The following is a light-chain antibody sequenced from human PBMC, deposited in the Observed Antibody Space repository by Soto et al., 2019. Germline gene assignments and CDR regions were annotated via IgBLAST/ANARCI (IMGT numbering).Light chain of an antibody. J-gene: IGLJ1*01. CDR3: SSFVGGNIYV. CDR1: SSDVGGYDF. CDR2: DVS. Sequence: QSVLTQPPSASGSPGQSVTISCTGTSSDVGGYDFVAWHQQHPGKAPRLMIYDVSKRPSAVPDRFSGSKSGYTASLTVSGLQAEDQADYYCSSFVGGNIYVFGTGTKVTVL. V-gene: IGLV2-8*01.